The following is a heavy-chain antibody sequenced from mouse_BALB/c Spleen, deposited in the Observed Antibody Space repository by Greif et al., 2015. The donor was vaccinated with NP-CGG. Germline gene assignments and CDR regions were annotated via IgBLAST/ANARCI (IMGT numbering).Heavy chain of an antibody. Sequence: QVQLQQPGAELMKPGASVKISCKATGYTFSSCWIEWVKQRPGHGLEWIGEILPGSGSTNYNEKFKGKATFTADTSSNTAYMQLSSLTSEDSAVYYCARSGDHYYGWFDYWGQGTTLTVSS. CDR3: ARSGDHYYGWFDY. D-gene: IGHD1-2*01. V-gene: IGHV1-9*01. CDR1: GYTFSSCW. CDR2: ILPGSGST. J-gene: IGHJ2*01.